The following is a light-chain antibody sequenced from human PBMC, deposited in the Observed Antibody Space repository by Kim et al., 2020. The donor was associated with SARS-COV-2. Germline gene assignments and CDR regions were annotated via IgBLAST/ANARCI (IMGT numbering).Light chain of an antibody. J-gene: IGKJ1*01. CDR3: QQYYSYPWT. CDR2: AAS. CDR1: QDISNY. Sequence: AIRIRQSPSPLSASTGDRVTITCRASQDISNYLAWYQQKPGKAPELLIYAASTLQSGVPSRFSGSGSGTDFTLSISCLQSEDFATYYCQQYYSYPWTFGQGTKVDIK. V-gene: IGKV1-8*01.